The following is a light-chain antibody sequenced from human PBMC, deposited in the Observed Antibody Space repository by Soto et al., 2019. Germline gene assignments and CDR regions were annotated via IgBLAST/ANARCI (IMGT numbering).Light chain of an antibody. CDR2: DAS. Sequence: ELVMTQSPATLSVSPGERATLSCRTSQNVGNNLAWYQQKLGQAPRLLIYDASNRASGIPGRFSGSGSGTEFTLTISSLQSDDFAVYYCQQRSNWPRITFGQGTRPEIK. CDR1: QNVGNN. J-gene: IGKJ5*01. CDR3: QQRSNWPRIT. V-gene: IGKV3-15*01.